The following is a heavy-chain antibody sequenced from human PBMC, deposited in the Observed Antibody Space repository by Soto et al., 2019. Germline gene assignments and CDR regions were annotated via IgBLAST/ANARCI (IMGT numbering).Heavy chain of an antibody. V-gene: IGHV1-18*01. CDR1: GFTFTSYG. J-gene: IGHJ4*02. CDR2: ISAYNGNT. D-gene: IGHD2-15*01. Sequence: GASGNVSCKASGFTFTSYGISWVRQAPGQGLEWMGWISAYNGNTNYAQKLQGRVTMTTDTSTSTAYMELRSLRSDDTAVYYCARVEGGVVVAATADYWGQGTLVTVSS. CDR3: ARVEGGVVVAATADY.